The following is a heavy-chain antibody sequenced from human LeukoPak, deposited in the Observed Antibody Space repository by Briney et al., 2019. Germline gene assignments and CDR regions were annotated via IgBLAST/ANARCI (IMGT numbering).Heavy chain of an antibody. V-gene: IGHV4-34*01. CDR1: GGSISSYY. J-gene: IGHJ4*02. Sequence: SETLSLTCTVSGGSISSYYWSWIRQPPGKGLEWIGEINHSGSTNYNPSLKSRVTISVDTSKNQFSLKLSSVTAADTAVYYCARSIVGATGRLDYWGQGTLVTVSS. CDR3: ARSIVGATGRLDY. CDR2: INHSGST. D-gene: IGHD1-26*01.